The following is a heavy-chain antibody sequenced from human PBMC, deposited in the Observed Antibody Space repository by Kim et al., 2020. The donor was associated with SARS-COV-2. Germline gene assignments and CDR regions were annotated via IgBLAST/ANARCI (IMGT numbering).Heavy chain of an antibody. D-gene: IGHD6-19*01. Sequence: GGSLRLSCVASGFSINDYWMNWIRQAPGKGLEWGAIIKQDGSETFYVNSLRGRFTISRDNKKNSLYLEMNSLTGDDSAVYYCAAGIGWQIDYWGQGTLVTVSS. V-gene: IGHV3-7*05. CDR3: AAGIGWQIDY. J-gene: IGHJ4*02. CDR1: GFSINDYW. CDR2: IKQDGSET.